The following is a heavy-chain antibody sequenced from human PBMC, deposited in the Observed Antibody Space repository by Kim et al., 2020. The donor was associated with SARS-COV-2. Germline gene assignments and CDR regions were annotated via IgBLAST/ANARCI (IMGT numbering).Heavy chain of an antibody. CDR3: ARGVYYDSSGYYFFRDY. Sequence: GGSLRLSCAASGFTFSSYAMHWVRQAPGKGLEWVAVISYDGSNKYYADSVKGRFTISRDNSKNTLYLQMNSLRAEDTAVYYCARGVYYDSSGYYFFRDY. J-gene: IGHJ4*01. D-gene: IGHD3-22*01. V-gene: IGHV3-30*04. CDR2: ISYDGSNK. CDR1: GFTFSSYA.